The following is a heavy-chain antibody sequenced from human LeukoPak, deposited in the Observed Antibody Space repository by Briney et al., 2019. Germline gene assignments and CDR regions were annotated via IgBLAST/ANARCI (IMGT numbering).Heavy chain of an antibody. J-gene: IGHJ6*02. Sequence: GGSLRLSCAASGFTVSSNYMSWVRQAPGKGLEWVSVIYSGGSTYYADSVKGRFTISRDNSKNTLYLQMNSLRAEDTAVYYCARDIVVVVAATQYYYYGMDAWGQGTTVTVSS. D-gene: IGHD2-15*01. CDR1: GFTVSSNY. V-gene: IGHV3-66*01. CDR3: ARDIVVVVAATQYYYYGMDA. CDR2: IYSGGST.